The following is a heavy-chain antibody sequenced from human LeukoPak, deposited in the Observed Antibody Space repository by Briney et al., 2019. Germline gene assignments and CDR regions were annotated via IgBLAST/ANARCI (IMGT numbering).Heavy chain of an antibody. V-gene: IGHV3-23*01. CDR2: IRGSWGST. CDR3: ATNAGSYYGSRSYHSF. D-gene: IGHD3-10*01. CDR1: GFMFRSYA. Sequence: SGGSLRLSCVDSGFMFRSYAMSWVRQAPGKGLEWVSAIRGSWGSTYYEDSVKGRFTISRDNSKNTLFLLMNSLRVEDSAVYYCATNAGSYYGSRSYHSFWGQGSLVTVSS. J-gene: IGHJ4*02.